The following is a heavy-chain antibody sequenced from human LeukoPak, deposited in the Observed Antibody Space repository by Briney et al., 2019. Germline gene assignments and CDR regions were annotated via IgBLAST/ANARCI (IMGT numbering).Heavy chain of an antibody. V-gene: IGHV3-21*01. CDR3: TGDFGGYCSGGSCYSGWSDY. CDR2: IISSGSYI. D-gene: IGHD2-15*01. CDR1: GFNFSSHS. J-gene: IGHJ4*02. Sequence: GGSLRLSCAASGFNFSSHSMNWVRQAPGKGLEWVSSIISSGSYIYYADSVKGRFTISRDNAKNSLFLQMNSLRAEDTAVYYCTGDFGGYCSGGSCYSGWSDYWGQGTLVTVSS.